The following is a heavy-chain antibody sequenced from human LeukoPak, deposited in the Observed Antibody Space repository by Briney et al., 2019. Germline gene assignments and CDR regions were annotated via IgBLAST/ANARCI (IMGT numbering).Heavy chain of an antibody. V-gene: IGHV4-59*12. CDR1: GGSISSYY. Sequence: SETLSLTCTVSGGSISSYYWSWIRQPPGKGLEWIGYIYYSGSTNYNPSLKSRVTISVDTSKNQFSLKLSSVTAADTAVYYCARRDIVVVPAAIYDYWGQGTLVTVSS. CDR3: ARRDIVVVPAAIYDY. D-gene: IGHD2-2*01. CDR2: IYYSGST. J-gene: IGHJ4*02.